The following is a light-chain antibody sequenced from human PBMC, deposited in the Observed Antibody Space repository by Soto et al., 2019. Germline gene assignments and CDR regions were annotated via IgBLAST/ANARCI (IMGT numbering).Light chain of an antibody. V-gene: IGKV1-5*01. CDR2: HAS. CDR3: EPYVERSPIT. Sequence: IQMTQSPSTLPASVGDRVTITCRASQSISNWLAWYHQKPGTAPKLLIYHASALGSGVPSRFRGSVSVTEFTLTIRSLQSDDFALYQCEPYVERSPITFVPGALLEI. J-gene: IGKJ5*01. CDR1: QSISNW.